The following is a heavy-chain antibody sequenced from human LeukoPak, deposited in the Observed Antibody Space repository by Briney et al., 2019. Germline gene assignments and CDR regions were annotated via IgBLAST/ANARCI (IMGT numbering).Heavy chain of an antibody. CDR1: GFTFSNYS. V-gene: IGHV3-48*04. CDR3: ARDQTEYYFDY. CDR2: ISSSSNTI. Sequence: GGSLRLSCAASGFTFSNYSMNWVRQAPGKGLEWVSYISSSSNTIYYADSVKGRFTISRDNAKNSLYLQMNSLRAEDTAVYYCARDQTEYYFDYWGQGTLVTVSS. J-gene: IGHJ4*02. D-gene: IGHD1-1*01.